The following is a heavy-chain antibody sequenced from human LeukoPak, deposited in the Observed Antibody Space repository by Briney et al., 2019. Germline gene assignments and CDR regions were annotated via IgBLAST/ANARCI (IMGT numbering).Heavy chain of an antibody. D-gene: IGHD6-19*01. CDR3: ASYDYSSGWYFHPFDY. Sequence: SQTLSLTCTVSGGSISSGSYYWRWIRQPAGTGLEWIGRVYSSGSTNYNPSLKSRVTISVDTSKNQSSLTLSSVTAADTAVYYCASYDYSSGWYFHPFDYWGQGTLVTVSS. J-gene: IGHJ4*02. CDR2: VYSSGST. V-gene: IGHV4-61*02. CDR1: GGSISSGSYY.